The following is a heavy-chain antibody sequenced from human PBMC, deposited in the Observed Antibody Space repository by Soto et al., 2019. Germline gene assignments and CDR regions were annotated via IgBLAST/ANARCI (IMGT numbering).Heavy chain of an antibody. CDR1: GYSLGNFG. CDR3: ARGGPPRYYYDSSGYWDLDAFDI. D-gene: IGHD3-22*01. Sequence: ASVKVSCKASGYSLGNFGITWVRQAPGQGLEWMGWINPNSGGTNYAQKFQGRVAMTRDTSISTAYMELRRLRSDDTAVYYCARGGPPRYYYDSSGYWDLDAFDIWGQGTMVTVSS. V-gene: IGHV1-2*02. J-gene: IGHJ3*02. CDR2: INPNSGGT.